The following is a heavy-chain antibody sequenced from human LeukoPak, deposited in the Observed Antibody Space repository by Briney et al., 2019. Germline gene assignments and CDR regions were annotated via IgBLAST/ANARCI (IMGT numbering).Heavy chain of an antibody. V-gene: IGHV1-2*02. Sequence: ASVKVSCKASGYTFTGYYMHWVRQAPGQGLEWMGWINPNSGGTNYAQEFQGRVTMTRDTSISTAYMELSRLRSDDTAVYYCARSPRYYGMDVWGQGTTVTVSS. J-gene: IGHJ6*02. CDR3: ARSPRYYGMDV. CDR1: GYTFTGYY. CDR2: INPNSGGT.